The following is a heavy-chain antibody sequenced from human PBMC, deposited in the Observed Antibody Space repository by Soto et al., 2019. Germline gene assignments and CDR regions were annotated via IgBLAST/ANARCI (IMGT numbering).Heavy chain of an antibody. Sequence: EVQLLESGGGLVQPGGSLRLSCAASGFTFSNYAMRWVRQAPGKGLEWVSSISGGGGYTYYADSVKGRFTISRDNSKNTLYLQMNSLGAEDTAVYYCAKATGYGADSAFDYWGQGIVVTVSS. J-gene: IGHJ4*02. D-gene: IGHD4-17*01. CDR3: AKATGYGADSAFDY. V-gene: IGHV3-23*01. CDR1: GFTFSNYA. CDR2: ISGGGGYT.